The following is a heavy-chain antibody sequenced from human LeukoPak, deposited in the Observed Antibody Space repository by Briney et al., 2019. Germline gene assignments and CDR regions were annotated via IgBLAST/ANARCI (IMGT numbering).Heavy chain of an antibody. CDR2: INHSGST. CDR1: GGSISSYY. D-gene: IGHD3-22*01. Sequence: SETLSLTCTVSGGSISSYYWSWIRQPPGKGLEWIGEINHSGSTNYNPSLKSRVTISVDTSKNQFSLKLSSVTAADTAVYYCARGRPYRYYYDSSGYFRLDYWGQGTLVTVSS. J-gene: IGHJ4*02. V-gene: IGHV4-34*01. CDR3: ARGRPYRYYYDSSGYFRLDY.